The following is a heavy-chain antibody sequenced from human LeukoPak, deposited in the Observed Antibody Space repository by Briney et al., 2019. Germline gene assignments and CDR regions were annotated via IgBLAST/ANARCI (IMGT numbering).Heavy chain of an antibody. V-gene: IGHV4-34*01. J-gene: IGHJ6*04. CDR3: ARVPYDFWSGYYSVVDV. Sequence: KPSETLSLTCAVYGGSFSGYYWGWIRQPPGKGLEWIGEINHSGSTNYNPSLKSRVTISVDTSKNQFSLKLSSVTAADTAVYYCARVPYDFWSGYYSVVDVWGKGTTVTVSS. CDR1: GGSFSGYY. D-gene: IGHD3-3*01. CDR2: INHSGST.